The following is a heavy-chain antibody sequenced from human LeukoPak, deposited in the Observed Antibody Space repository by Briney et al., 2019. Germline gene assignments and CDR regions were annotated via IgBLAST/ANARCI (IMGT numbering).Heavy chain of an antibody. CDR2: IYSGGST. CDR3: AKYRDGAWTKPNDF. D-gene: IGHD3-16*02. J-gene: IGHJ4*02. Sequence: QAGGSLRLSCAASGFTVSSNYMSWVCQAPGKGLEWVSVIYSGGSTYYADPVKGRFTISRDNPKNMLYLQMNSLRAEDTGIYYCAKYRDGAWTKPNDFWGQGTLVTVFS. CDR1: GFTVSSNY. V-gene: IGHV3-53*01.